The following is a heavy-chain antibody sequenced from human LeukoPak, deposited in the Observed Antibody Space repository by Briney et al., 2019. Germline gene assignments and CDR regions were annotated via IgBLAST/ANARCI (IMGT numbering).Heavy chain of an antibody. CDR2: IYYIGST. CDR1: GDSFRSYY. V-gene: IGHV4-59*01. Sequence: SETLSLTCTVSGDSFRSYYWSWIRQPPGKGLEWIGYIYYIGSTNYNPSLKSRVTISVDTSKNQFSLKLNSVTAADTAVYYCSRGRNLEWFDYWGQGTLVTVSS. D-gene: IGHD3-3*01. J-gene: IGHJ5*01. CDR3: SRGRNLEWFDY.